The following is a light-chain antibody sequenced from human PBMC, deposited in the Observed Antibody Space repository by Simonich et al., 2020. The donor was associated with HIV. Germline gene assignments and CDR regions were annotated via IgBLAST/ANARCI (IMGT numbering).Light chain of an antibody. J-gene: IGKJ5*01. V-gene: IGKV3-11*01. CDR3: QQRSNWIT. Sequence: EIVLTQSPAILSLSPGERATLSCRASQSVSNYLAWYQQKPGQAPRLLIYDESKRATGIPARFSGSGSGTDFTLTISSLESEDFAVYYCQQRSNWITFGQGTRLEIK. CDR2: DES. CDR1: QSVSNY.